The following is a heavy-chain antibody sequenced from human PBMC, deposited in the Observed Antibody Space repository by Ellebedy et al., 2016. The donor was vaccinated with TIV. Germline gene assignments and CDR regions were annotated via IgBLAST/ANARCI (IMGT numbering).Heavy chain of an antibody. V-gene: IGHV3-53*01. D-gene: IGHD1-14*01. CDR3: ARNLGGFDP. CDR1: RFTASSNY. Sequence: PGGSLRLSCAASRFTASSNYMSWVRQAPGKGLEWVSVIYSGGSTYYAHSVKGRFTISRDNAKNSLYLQMNSLRDEDPAVYYWARNLGGFDPWGQGTLVTVSS. J-gene: IGHJ5*02. CDR2: IYSGGST.